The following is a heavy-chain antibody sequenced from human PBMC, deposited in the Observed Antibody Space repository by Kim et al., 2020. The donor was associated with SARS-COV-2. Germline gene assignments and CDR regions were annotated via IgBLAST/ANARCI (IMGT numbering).Heavy chain of an antibody. Sequence: ASVKVSCKTSGYSFSDYYMHWVRQAPGQGFEWMGRLNPKSGGTKYPQKFQGRVTMTRDTSRSTAYMELSDLTSDDTAMYFCARDVAVAGDGGWFDAWGQGTPVTVSS. CDR1: GYSFSDYY. CDR3: ARDVAVAGDGGWFDA. CDR2: LNPKSGGT. D-gene: IGHD6-13*01. J-gene: IGHJ5*02. V-gene: IGHV1-2*06.